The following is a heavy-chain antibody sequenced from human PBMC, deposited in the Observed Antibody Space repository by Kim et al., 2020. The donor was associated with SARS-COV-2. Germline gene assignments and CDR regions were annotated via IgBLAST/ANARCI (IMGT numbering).Heavy chain of an antibody. CDR2: IRSDGSMT. Sequence: GGSVRLSCAASGFSFSGYWMHWVRQAPGEGLVWVSRIRSDGSMTNYADSVQGRFTISRDNAKNTLYLQMNSLRAEDTAVYYCTRQNSNSWWDGWGTGTTVTVSS. CDR1: GFSFSGYW. D-gene: IGHD6-13*01. CDR3: TRQNSNSWWDG. V-gene: IGHV3-74*01. J-gene: IGHJ6*04.